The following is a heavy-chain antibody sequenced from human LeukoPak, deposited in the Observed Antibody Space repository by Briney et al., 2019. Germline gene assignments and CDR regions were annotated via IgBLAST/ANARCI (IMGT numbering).Heavy chain of an antibody. J-gene: IGHJ4*02. V-gene: IGHV4-30-4*01. Sequence: SETLSLTCTVSGDSISSGDYLWSWLRQPPGRGLEWIGYISYSGSTYSNPSLKSRVTISEDTSKNQFSLKLSSVTAADTAVYYCARGWDYFECWGQGTLVIVSS. CDR2: ISYSGST. CDR1: GDSISSGDYL. CDR3: ARGWDYFEC. D-gene: IGHD1-26*01.